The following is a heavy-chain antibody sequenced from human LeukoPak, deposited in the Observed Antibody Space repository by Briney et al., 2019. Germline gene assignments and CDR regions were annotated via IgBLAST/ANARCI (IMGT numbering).Heavy chain of an antibody. D-gene: IGHD3-9*01. J-gene: IGHJ4*02. Sequence: GGSLRLSCAASGFTFSSYAMSWVRQAPGKGLEWVSAISGSGDSTYYADSVKGRFTISRDNSKNTLYLQMNSLRAEDTAVYYCAKDLRRYFDWISYFDYWGQGTLVTVSS. V-gene: IGHV3-23*01. CDR2: ISGSGDST. CDR1: GFTFSSYA. CDR3: AKDLRRYFDWISYFDY.